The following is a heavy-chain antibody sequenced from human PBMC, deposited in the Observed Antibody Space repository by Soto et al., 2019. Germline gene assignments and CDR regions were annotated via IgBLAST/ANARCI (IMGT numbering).Heavy chain of an antibody. J-gene: IGHJ3*02. CDR2: ISGSGDST. V-gene: IGHV3-23*01. CDR1: GFTFSTYA. CDR3: TTDPLEPLHI. Sequence: GGSLRLSCAASGFTFSTYAMSLVRQAPGKGLEWVSVISGSGDSTYYADSVKGRFTISRDNAKNSLYLQMNSLRDEDTAVYYCTTDPLEPLHIWRQGTMVTV.